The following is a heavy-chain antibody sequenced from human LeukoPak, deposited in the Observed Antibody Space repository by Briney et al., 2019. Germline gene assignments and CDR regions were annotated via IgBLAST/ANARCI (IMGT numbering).Heavy chain of an antibody. CDR3: ARSTGVLRYDY. Sequence: SETLSLTCTVSGGSISSYYWSWIRQPPGKGLEWIGYIYYSGSTNYNPSLKSRVTISVDTSKNQFSLKLSSVTAADTAVYYCARSTGVLRYDYWGQGTPVTVSS. J-gene: IGHJ4*02. V-gene: IGHV4-59*01. CDR1: GGSISSYY. CDR2: IYYSGST. D-gene: IGHD3-9*01.